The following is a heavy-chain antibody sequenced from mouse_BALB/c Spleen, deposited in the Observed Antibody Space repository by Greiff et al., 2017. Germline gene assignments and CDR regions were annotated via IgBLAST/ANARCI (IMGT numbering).Heavy chain of an antibody. D-gene: IGHD2-3*01. CDR3: AREDDGYWAWFAY. J-gene: IGHJ3*01. Sequence: EVMLVESGGGLVKPGGSLKLSCAASGFTFSSYAMSWVRQTPEKRLEWVASISSGGSTYYPDSVKGRFTISRDNARNILYLQMSSLRSEDTAMYYCAREDDGYWAWFAYWGQGTLVTVSA. CDR2: ISSGGST. V-gene: IGHV5-6-5*01. CDR1: GFTFSSYA.